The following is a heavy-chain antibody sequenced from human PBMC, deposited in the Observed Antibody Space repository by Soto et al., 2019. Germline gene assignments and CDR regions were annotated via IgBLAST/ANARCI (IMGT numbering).Heavy chain of an antibody. J-gene: IGHJ4*02. Sequence: QLPLQESGPGLVKPSETLSLTCTVSGGSISSSSYYWGWIRQPPGKGLEWIGSIYYSGSTYYNPSLKSRVTISVDTSKNQFSLKLSSVTAADTAVYYCARHRTIAARPRYFDYWGQGTLVTVSS. D-gene: IGHD6-6*01. CDR1: GGSISSSSYY. V-gene: IGHV4-39*01. CDR2: IYYSGST. CDR3: ARHRTIAARPRYFDY.